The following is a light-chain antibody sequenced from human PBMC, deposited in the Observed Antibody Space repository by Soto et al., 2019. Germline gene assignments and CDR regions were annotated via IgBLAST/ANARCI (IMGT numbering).Light chain of an antibody. Sequence: QPVLAQPPSVSGAPGQRVTISCTGSSSNIGAGSAVHWYQHLPGTAPKLLIYANTSRPSGVPNRFSGSRSGTSASLAITGLQAEDEADYYCQSHDSSLSGSVFGGGTKVTVL. CDR2: ANT. V-gene: IGLV1-40*01. J-gene: IGLJ3*02. CDR3: QSHDSSLSGSV. CDR1: SSNIGAGSA.